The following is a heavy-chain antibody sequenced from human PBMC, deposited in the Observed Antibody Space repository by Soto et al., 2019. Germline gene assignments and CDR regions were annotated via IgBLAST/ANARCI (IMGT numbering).Heavy chain of an antibody. Sequence: QVQLVQSGAEVKKPGASVKVSCKASGYTFTSYGMSWVRQAPGQGLEWMGWISAYRGDTNYAQKFQDRVTVTADTSTNTAYMELTSLRSDDTAVYYCARDLRGYQLLSSPLDCWGHGTLVTVSS. CDR2: ISAYRGDT. V-gene: IGHV1-18*04. CDR3: ARDLRGYQLLSSPLDC. CDR1: GYTFTSYG. D-gene: IGHD2-2*01. J-gene: IGHJ4*01.